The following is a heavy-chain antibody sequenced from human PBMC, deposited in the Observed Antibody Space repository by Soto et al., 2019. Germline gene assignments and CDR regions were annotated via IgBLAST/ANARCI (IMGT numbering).Heavy chain of an antibody. CDR1: GGSVSSGVYY. J-gene: IGHJ4*02. V-gene: IGHV4-61*08. Sequence: TLSLTCSVSGGSVSSGVYYWSWIRQPPGKGLEWIGYIYYSGSTNYNPSLKSRVTISVDTSKNQFSLKLNSVTAADTAVYYCARVDYSKSGVDYWGQGTLVTVSS. D-gene: IGHD4-4*01. CDR3: ARVDYSKSGVDY. CDR2: IYYSGST.